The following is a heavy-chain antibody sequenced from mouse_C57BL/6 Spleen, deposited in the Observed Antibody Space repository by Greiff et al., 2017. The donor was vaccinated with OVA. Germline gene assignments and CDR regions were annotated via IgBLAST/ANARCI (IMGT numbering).Heavy chain of an antibody. J-gene: IGHJ3*01. CDR3: ARFDYDAGCAD. CDR1: GFTFSSYA. V-gene: IGHV5-4*03. Sequence: EVKLVESGGGLVKPGGSLKLSCAASGFTFSSYAMSWVRQTPEKRLEWVATISDGGSYTYYPDNVKGRFTISRDNAKNNLYLQMSHLKSEDTAMYYCARFDYDAGCADWGQGTLVTVSA. CDR2: ISDGGSYT. D-gene: IGHD2-4*01.